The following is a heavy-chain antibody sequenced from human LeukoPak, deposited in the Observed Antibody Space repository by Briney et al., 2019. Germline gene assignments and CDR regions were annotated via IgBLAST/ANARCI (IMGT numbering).Heavy chain of an antibody. CDR3: ARGLSPSYDYNYFDP. CDR2: IQTSGST. J-gene: IGHJ5*02. V-gene: IGHV4-4*07. D-gene: IGHD3-16*01. Sequence: PSETLSLTCTVSGGFISNDCWSWIRQPAGKGLEWIRRIQTSGSTRYNPSLESRVTISLDKSKNEISLKLTSVTAADTAVYYCARGLSPSYDYNYFDPWGQGTLVTVSS. CDR1: GGFISNDC.